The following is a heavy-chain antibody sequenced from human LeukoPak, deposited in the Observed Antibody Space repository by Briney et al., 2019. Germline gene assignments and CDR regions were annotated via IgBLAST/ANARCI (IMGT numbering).Heavy chain of an antibody. J-gene: IGHJ4*02. CDR2: INHSGNT. CDR3: AREEGRGSMGFDY. V-gene: IGHV4-34*01. CDR1: IGSFSGYY. Sequence: SETLSLTCAVYIGSFSGYYWCWIRQTPGKGLEWIGEINHSGNTYYNPSLESRLIISVDPSKNQFSLKLSSVTAADTAVYYCAREEGRGSMGFDYWGQGTLVTVSS. D-gene: IGHD3-10*01.